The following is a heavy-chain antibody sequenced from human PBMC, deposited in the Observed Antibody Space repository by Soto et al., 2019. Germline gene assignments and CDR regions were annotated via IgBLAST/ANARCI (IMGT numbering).Heavy chain of an antibody. D-gene: IGHD2-15*01. CDR3: ARDSDVGPYCSGGSCHHLDY. J-gene: IGHJ4*02. Sequence: GGSLRLSCAASGFTFSSYSMNWVRQAPGKGLEWVSSISSSSSYIYYADSVKGRFTISRDNAKNSLYLQMNSLRAEDTAVYYCARDSDVGPYCSGGSCHHLDYWGQGTLVTVSS. CDR1: GFTFSSYS. CDR2: ISSSSSYI. V-gene: IGHV3-21*01.